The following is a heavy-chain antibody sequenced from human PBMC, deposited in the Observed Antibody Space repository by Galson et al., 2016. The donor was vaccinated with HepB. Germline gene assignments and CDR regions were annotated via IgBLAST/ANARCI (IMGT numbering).Heavy chain of an antibody. V-gene: IGHV3-11*03. D-gene: IGHD3-10*01. CDR2: ISSSSSYT. Sequence: SLRLSCAASGFTFSNYYMNWIRQAPGKGLEWVSYISSSSSYTNYADSVKGRFTISRDNSKNTLYLQMISLKPSDTAIYYCAKSFGAGDYYRPREFYMDVWGKGTTVIVSS. J-gene: IGHJ6*03. CDR3: AKSFGAGDYYRPREFYMDV. CDR1: GFTFSNYY.